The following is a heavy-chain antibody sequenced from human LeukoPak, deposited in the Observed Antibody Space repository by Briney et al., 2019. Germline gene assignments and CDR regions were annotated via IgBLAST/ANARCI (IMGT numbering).Heavy chain of an antibody. CDR1: GGTFSSYA. CDR2: IIPIFGTA. V-gene: IGHV1-69*05. CDR3: ARVPLSGYYDSSGYMSY. Sequence: SVKVSCKASGGTFSSYAISWVRQAPGQGLERMGRIIPIFGTANYAQKFQGRVTITTDESTSTAYMELSSLRSEGTAVYYCARVPLSGYYDSSGYMSYWGQGTLVTVSS. D-gene: IGHD3-22*01. J-gene: IGHJ4*02.